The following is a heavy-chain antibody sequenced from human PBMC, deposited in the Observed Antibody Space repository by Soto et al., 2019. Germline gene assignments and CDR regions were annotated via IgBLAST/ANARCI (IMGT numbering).Heavy chain of an antibody. CDR1: GGSFSGYY. D-gene: IGHD1-26*01. CDR2: INHSGST. CDR3: ARFGWELDAFDI. V-gene: IGHV4-34*01. Sequence: SETLSLTCAVYGGSFSGYYWSWIRQPPGKGLEWIGEINHSGSTNYNPSLKSRVTISVDTSKNQFSLKLSSVTAADTAVYYCARFGWELDAFDIWGQGTMVTVSS. J-gene: IGHJ3*02.